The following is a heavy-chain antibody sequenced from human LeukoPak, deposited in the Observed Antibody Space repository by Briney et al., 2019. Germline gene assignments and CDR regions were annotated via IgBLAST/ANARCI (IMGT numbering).Heavy chain of an antibody. Sequence: PGGSLRLSCAASGFTVSSNYMSWVRQAPGKGLEWVSAISGSGGSTYYADSVKGRFTISRDNSKNTLYLQMNSLRAEDTAVYYCARGSSWYVDFQHWGQGTLVTVSS. D-gene: IGHD6-13*01. CDR1: GFTVSSNY. CDR2: ISGSGGST. J-gene: IGHJ1*01. CDR3: ARGSSWYVDFQH. V-gene: IGHV3-23*01.